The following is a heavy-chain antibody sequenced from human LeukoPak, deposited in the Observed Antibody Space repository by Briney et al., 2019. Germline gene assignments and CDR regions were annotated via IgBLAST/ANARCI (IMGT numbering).Heavy chain of an antibody. J-gene: IGHJ4*02. D-gene: IGHD3-10*01. CDR2: IYYSGST. CDR3: ARGTLWFGELFQSREFDY. V-gene: IGHV4-39*01. Sequence: SETLSLTCTVSGGSISSSSYYWGWIRQPPGKGLEWIGSIYYSGSTYYNPSLKSRVTISVDTSKNQFSLKLSSVTAADTAVYYCARGTLWFGELFQSREFDYWGQGTLVTVSS. CDR1: GGSISSSSYY.